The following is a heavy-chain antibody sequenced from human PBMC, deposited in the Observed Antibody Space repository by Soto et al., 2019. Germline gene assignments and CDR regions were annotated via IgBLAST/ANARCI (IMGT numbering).Heavy chain of an antibody. V-gene: IGHV3-11*06. J-gene: IGHJ4*02. CDR3: ARSRRITGTSFDY. CDR1: GFTFSDYY. Sequence: QVQLVESGGGLVKPGGSLRLSCAASGFTFSDYYMSLIRQAPGKGLEWVSYISSSSSYTKYADSVKGRFTISRDNAKNSLYLKMNSLRAEDTAVYYCARSRRITGTSFDYWGQGTLVTVSS. D-gene: IGHD1-20*01. CDR2: ISSSSSYT.